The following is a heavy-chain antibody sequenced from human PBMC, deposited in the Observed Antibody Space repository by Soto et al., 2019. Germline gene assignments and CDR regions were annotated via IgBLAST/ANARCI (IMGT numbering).Heavy chain of an antibody. D-gene: IGHD6-6*01. CDR3: ARRDYSTSSLGPFDY. CDR1: GGSISSHY. J-gene: IGHJ4*02. Sequence: QVQLQESGPGLVKPSETLSLTCVVSGGSISSHYWSWIRHPPGSGLEWIGFVHYSGSTNYSPSLKSRVTMSLDTSKNQFSLNLSSVTAADTAFYFCARRDYSTSSLGPFDYWGQGILVTVSS. CDR2: VHYSGST. V-gene: IGHV4-59*11.